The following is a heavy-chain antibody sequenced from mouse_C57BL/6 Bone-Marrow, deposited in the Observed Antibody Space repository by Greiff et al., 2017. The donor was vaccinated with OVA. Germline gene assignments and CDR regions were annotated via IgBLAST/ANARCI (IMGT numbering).Heavy chain of an antibody. V-gene: IGHV5-4*01. CDR2: ISDGGSYT. D-gene: IGHD2-5*01. Sequence: EVKLMESGGGLVKPGGSLKLSCAASGFTFSSYAMSWVRQTPEKRLEWVATISDGGSYTYYPDNVKGRFTISRDNAKNNLYLQMSHLKSEDTAMYYGARDRPLYYSNWYFDVWGTGTTVTVSS. CDR3: ARDRPLYYSNWYFDV. CDR1: GFTFSSYA. J-gene: IGHJ1*03.